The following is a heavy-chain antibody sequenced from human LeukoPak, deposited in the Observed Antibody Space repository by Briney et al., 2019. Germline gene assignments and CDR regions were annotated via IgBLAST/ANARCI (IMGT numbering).Heavy chain of an antibody. D-gene: IGHD5/OR15-5a*01. CDR3: ALTQGSSRIDAFDI. V-gene: IGHV4-39*01. J-gene: IGHJ3*02. CDR2: IYYSGST. CDR1: GGSISSSSYY. Sequence: SETLSLTCTVSGGSISSSSYYWGWIRQPPGKGLEWIGSIYYSGSTYYNPSLKSRVTISVDTSKNQFSLKLSSVTAADTAVYYCALTQGSSRIDAFDIWGQGTMVTVSS.